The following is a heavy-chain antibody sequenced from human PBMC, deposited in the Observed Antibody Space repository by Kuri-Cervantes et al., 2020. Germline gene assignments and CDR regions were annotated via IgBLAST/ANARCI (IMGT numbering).Heavy chain of an antibody. CDR3: ARDHHYYYYYMGV. Sequence: GESLKISCAASGFTFSSYSMNWVRQAPGKGLEWVSSISSSSSYIYYADSVKGRFTISRDNAKNSLYLQMNSLRAEDTAVYYCARDHHYYYYYMGVWGKGTTVTVSS. CDR2: ISSSSSYI. J-gene: IGHJ6*03. CDR1: GFTFSSYS. V-gene: IGHV3-21*01.